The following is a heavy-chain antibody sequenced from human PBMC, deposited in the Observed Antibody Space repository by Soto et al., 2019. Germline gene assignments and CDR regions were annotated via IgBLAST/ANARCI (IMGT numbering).Heavy chain of an antibody. V-gene: IGHV3-23*01. CDR3: AKETYSGSPHFDF. D-gene: IGHD1-26*01. CDR2: ISDSGVST. CDR1: GFTFSSSA. J-gene: IGHJ4*02. Sequence: GSLRPSCAASGFTFSSSAMSWVRQAPGKGLDWVSFISDSGVSTYYADSVKGRFTISRDNSKSTLYLLMNSLRAEDTAVYYCAKETYSGSPHFDFWGQGTLVTVSS.